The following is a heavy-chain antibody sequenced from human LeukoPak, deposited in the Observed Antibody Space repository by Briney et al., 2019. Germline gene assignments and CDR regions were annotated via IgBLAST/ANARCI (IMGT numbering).Heavy chain of an antibody. D-gene: IGHD3-3*01. CDR2: ISYDGSNK. CDR3: ASARYYDFWSGSPTARFDY. J-gene: IGHJ4*02. CDR1: GFTFSSYA. Sequence: GGSLRLSCAASGFTFSSYAMHWVRQAPGKGLEWVAVISYDGSNKYYADSVKGRFTISRDNSKNTLYLQMNSLRAEDTAVYYCASARYYDFWSGSPTARFDYWGQGTLVTVSS. V-gene: IGHV3-30-3*01.